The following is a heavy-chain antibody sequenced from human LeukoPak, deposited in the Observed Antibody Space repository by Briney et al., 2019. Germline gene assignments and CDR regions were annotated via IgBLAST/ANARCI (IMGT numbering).Heavy chain of an antibody. D-gene: IGHD3-22*01. CDR1: GFTFSSYA. V-gene: IGHV3-64*01. CDR3: AKDQGQHYYDSSGYGCFDY. J-gene: IGHJ4*02. Sequence: GGSLRLSCAASGFTFSSYAMHWVRQAPGKGLEYVSAISSNGGSTYYANSVKGRFTISRDNSKNTLYLQMGSLRAEDMAVYYCAKDQGQHYYDSSGYGCFDYWGQGTLVTVSS. CDR2: ISSNGGST.